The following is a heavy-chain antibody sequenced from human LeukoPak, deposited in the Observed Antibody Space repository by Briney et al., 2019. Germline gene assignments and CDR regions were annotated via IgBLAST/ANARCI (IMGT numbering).Heavy chain of an antibody. Sequence: GGSLRLSCAASGFSFSNYGMNWVGKAPGKGLEWVSGITGSGGSTYYAGSVKGRFTISRDNSKNTLYLQVNSLRAEDTAVYYCAKDDGLIMFSSWGQGTLVTVSS. D-gene: IGHD3-16*01. V-gene: IGHV3-23*01. CDR1: GFSFSNYG. J-gene: IGHJ5*02. CDR2: ITGSGGST. CDR3: AKDDGLIMFSS.